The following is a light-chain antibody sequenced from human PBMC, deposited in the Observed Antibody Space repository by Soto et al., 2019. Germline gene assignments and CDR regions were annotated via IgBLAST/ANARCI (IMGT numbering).Light chain of an antibody. Sequence: EIVLTQSPATLSLSPGERATLSCRASQSVRSYLAWYQQKPGQAPRLLIYDASNRATGIPARFSGSGSGTDFTITISSLEPEDFAVYYCQQRSNWPLTFGGGTKVEIK. CDR2: DAS. CDR1: QSVRSY. V-gene: IGKV3-11*01. CDR3: QQRSNWPLT. J-gene: IGKJ4*01.